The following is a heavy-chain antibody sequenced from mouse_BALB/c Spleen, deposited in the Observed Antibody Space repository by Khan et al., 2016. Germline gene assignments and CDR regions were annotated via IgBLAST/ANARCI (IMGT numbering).Heavy chain of an antibody. CDR2: ILPGTGNT. CDR1: GYTFSSYW. D-gene: IGHD2-10*01. CDR3: ARAFYGHYNAMDY. Sequence: QVQLKQSGAELMKPGASVKISCKATGYTFSSYWIEWVKQRPGHGLEWIGEILPGTGNTNYNEKFKGKATFTADKSSNTAYMQLSSLTSEDAAVYYVARAFYGHYNAMDYWGQGTSVTVSS. J-gene: IGHJ4*01. V-gene: IGHV1-9*01.